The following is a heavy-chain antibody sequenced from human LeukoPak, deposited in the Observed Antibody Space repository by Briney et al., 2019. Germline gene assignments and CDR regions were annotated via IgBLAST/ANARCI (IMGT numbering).Heavy chain of an antibody. D-gene: IGHD5-18*01. CDR1: GGTFSSYA. V-gene: IGHV1-69*06. CDR2: IIPIFGTA. CDR3: AIGGIHPRAFDI. Sequence: SVKVSCKASGGTFSSYAISWMRQAPGQGLEWMGGIIPIFGTANYAQKFQGRVTITADKSTSTAYMELSSLRSEDTAVYYCAIGGIHPRAFDIWGQGTMVTVSS. J-gene: IGHJ3*02.